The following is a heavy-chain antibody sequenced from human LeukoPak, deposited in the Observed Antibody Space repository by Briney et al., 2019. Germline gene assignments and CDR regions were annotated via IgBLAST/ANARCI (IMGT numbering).Heavy chain of an antibody. J-gene: IGHJ4*02. D-gene: IGHD2-2*02. CDR2: INPNSGGT. CDR1: GYTFTGYY. CDR3: ARSDDCSSTSCYTSIAAAGKIDY. V-gene: IGHV1-2*02. Sequence: ASVKVPCKASGYTFTGYYMHWVRQAPGQGLEWMGWINPNSGGTNYAQKFQGRVTMTRDTSISTAYMELSRLRSDDTAVYYCARSDDCSSTSCYTSIAAAGKIDYWGQGTLVTVSS.